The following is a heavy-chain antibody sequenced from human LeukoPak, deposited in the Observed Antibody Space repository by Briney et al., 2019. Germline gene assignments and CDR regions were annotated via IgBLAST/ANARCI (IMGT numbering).Heavy chain of an antibody. V-gene: IGHV4-39*01. CDR3: ASRYCSGGSCSFFAY. D-gene: IGHD2-15*01. CDR1: GGSISSSSYH. J-gene: IGHJ4*02. Sequence: SETLSLTCTVSGGSISSSSYHWGSIRQPPGKGLEWIGNIYYTGSTYYNPSLKSRVTISVDTSKNQFSLELTSVTAADTAVYYCASRYCSGGSCSFFAYWGQGTLVTVSS. CDR2: IYYTGST.